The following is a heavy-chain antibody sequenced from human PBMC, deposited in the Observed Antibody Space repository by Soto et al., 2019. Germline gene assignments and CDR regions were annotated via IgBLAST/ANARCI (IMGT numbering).Heavy chain of an antibody. CDR3: AKDGADTGIYYFDY. V-gene: IGHV3-30*18. J-gene: IGHJ4*02. CDR1: NFTFSNYG. D-gene: IGHD1-26*01. Sequence: QVQLVESGGGVVQPGRSLRLSCAASNFTFSNYGMHWVRQAPGKGLEWVALISNDGSNKYYTDSVKGRFTISRDNSRNTLSLQMNSLRADDTAVYYCAKDGADTGIYYFDYWGQGTLITVSS. CDR2: ISNDGSNK.